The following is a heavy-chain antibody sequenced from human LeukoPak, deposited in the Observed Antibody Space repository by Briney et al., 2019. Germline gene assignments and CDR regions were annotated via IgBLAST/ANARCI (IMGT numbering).Heavy chain of an antibody. J-gene: IGHJ4*02. CDR3: ARGHRSYDFWSGYYDFDY. D-gene: IGHD3-3*01. Sequence: WASVKVSCKASGYTFTSYDINWVRQATGQGLEWMGWMNPNSGNTGYAQKFQGRVTMTRNTSISTAYMELSSLRSEDTAVYYCARGHRSYDFWSGYYDFDYWGQGTLVTVSS. V-gene: IGHV1-8*01. CDR1: GYTFTSYD. CDR2: MNPNSGNT.